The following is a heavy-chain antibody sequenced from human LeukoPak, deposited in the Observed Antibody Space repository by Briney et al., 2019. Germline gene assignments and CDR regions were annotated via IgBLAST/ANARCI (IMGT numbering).Heavy chain of an antibody. CDR1: GGTFSSYA. D-gene: IGHD3-22*01. V-gene: IGHV1-46*01. CDR3: ARDLAKYYDSSGYYSFDY. CDR2: INPSGGST. J-gene: IGHJ4*02. Sequence: ASVKVSCKASGGTFSSYAISWVRQAPGQGLEWMGIINPSGGSTSYAQKFQGRVTMTRDTSTSTVYMELSSLRSEDTAVYYCARDLAKYYDSSGYYSFDYWGQGTLVTVSS.